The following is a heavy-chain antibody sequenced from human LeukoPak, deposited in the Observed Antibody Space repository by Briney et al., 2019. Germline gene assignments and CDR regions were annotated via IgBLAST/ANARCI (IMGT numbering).Heavy chain of an antibody. CDR1: GGSISSSSYY. J-gene: IGHJ5*02. V-gene: IGHV4-39*01. CDR3: ASQRSGYSGYDQGWFDP. D-gene: IGHD5-12*01. CDR2: IYYSGRT. Sequence: SETLSLTCTVSGGSISSSSYYWGWIRQPPGKGLEWIGSIYYSGRTYYNPSLKSRVTISVDTSKNQFSLKLSSLTAADTAVYYCASQRSGYSGYDQGWFDPWGQGTLVTVSS.